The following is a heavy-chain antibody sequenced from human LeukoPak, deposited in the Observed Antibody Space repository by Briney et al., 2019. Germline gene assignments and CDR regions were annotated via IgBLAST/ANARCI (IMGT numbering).Heavy chain of an antibody. J-gene: IGHJ5*02. CDR3: ARDKIPRSYVRWFDP. CDR1: GGSFSGYY. D-gene: IGHD2-2*02. V-gene: IGHV4-34*01. Sequence: SETLPLTSAVYGGSFSGYYWSWIRQPPGKGLEWIGEINHSGSTNYNPSLKSRVTISVDTSKNQFSLKLSSVTAADTAVYYCARDKIPRSYVRWFDPWGQGTLVTVSS. CDR2: INHSGST.